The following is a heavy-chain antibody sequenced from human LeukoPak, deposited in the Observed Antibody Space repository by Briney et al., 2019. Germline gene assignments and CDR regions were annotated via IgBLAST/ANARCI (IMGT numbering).Heavy chain of an antibody. CDR1: GYTFTGYY. V-gene: IGHV1-2*04. CDR3: ARDRRAFDYGYYYYYGMDV. D-gene: IGHD4-17*01. Sequence: ASVKVSCKASGYTFTGYYMHWVRQAPGQGLEWMGWINPNSGGTNYAQKFQGWVTMTRDTSISTAYMELSRLRSDDTAVYYCARDRRAFDYGYYYYYGMDVWGQGTTVTVSS. CDR2: INPNSGGT. J-gene: IGHJ6*02.